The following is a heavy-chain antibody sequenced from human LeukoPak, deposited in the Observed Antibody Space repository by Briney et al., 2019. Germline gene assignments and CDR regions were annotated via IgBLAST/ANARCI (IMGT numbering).Heavy chain of an antibody. J-gene: IGHJ3*02. CDR1: GFTFSSYD. CDR3: SRARGYYYSSGYADALDI. Sequence: GGSLRLSCAASGFTFSSYDMHWVRQATGKGLEWVSAIGTAGDTYYPGSVKGRFTISRENAKNSLYLQMNSLRAGYTAVYHCSRARGYYYSSGYADALDICGQETMLTVSS. V-gene: IGHV3-13*01. CDR2: IGTAGDT. D-gene: IGHD3-22*01.